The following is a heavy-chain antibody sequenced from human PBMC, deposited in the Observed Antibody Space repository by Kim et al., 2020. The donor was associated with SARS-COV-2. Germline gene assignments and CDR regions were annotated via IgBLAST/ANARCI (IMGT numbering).Heavy chain of an antibody. V-gene: IGHV1-24*01. J-gene: IGHJ6*02. CDR3: ATSPGGRYYDSSGYYYYYYGMDV. D-gene: IGHD3-22*01. CDR1: GYTLTELS. CDR2: FDPEDGET. Sequence: ASVKVSCKVSGYTLTELSMHWVRQAPGKGLEWMGGFDPEDGETIYAQKFQGRVTMTEDTSTDTAYMELSSLRSEDTAVYYCATSPGGRYYDSSGYYYYYYGMDVWGQGTTVTVSS.